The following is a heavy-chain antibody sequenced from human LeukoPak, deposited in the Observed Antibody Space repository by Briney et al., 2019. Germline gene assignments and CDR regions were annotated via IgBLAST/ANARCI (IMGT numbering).Heavy chain of an antibody. Sequence: PGGSLRLSCAASGFTFISYAMSSVRQAPGKGLEWVPAITASSTGTSDADSVKGRFTISRDNAKNTLYLQMNSLRPEDTAIYYCAKLFDSWTYNNFFHYLGQGTLVTVFS. J-gene: IGHJ4*02. CDR2: ITASSTGT. V-gene: IGHV3-23*01. CDR3: AKLFDSWTYNNFFHY. D-gene: IGHD3/OR15-3a*01. CDR1: GFTFISYA.